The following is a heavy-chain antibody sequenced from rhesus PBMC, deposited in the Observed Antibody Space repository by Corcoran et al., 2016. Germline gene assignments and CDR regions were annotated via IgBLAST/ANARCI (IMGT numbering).Heavy chain of an antibody. V-gene: IGHV4-65*01. CDR2: ISGSSGST. Sequence: QVQLQESGPGLVKPSETLSLTCAVSGGSVSSSNWWSWIRQPPGKGLEWIGYISGSSGSTYYNPSLKSRVTSSTDTSKHQFSLMLSSVTAADTAVYYCARGVVNFNWYFDLWGPGTPITISS. D-gene: IGHD2-21*01. J-gene: IGHJ2*01. CDR3: ARGVVNFNWYFDL. CDR1: GGSVSSSNW.